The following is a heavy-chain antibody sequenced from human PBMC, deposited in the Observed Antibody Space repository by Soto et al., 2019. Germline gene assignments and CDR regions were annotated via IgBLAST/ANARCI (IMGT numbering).Heavy chain of an antibody. CDR3: TTDGGDYDILTGWVYGMDV. D-gene: IGHD3-9*01. Sequence: PGGSLRLSCAASGFTFSNAWMNWVRQAPGKGLEWVGRIKSKTDGGTTDYAAPVKGRFTISRDDSKNTLYLQMNSLKTEDTAVYYCTTDGGDYDILTGWVYGMDVWGQGTTVTVSS. V-gene: IGHV3-15*07. CDR2: IKSKTDGGTT. CDR1: GFTFSNAW. J-gene: IGHJ6*02.